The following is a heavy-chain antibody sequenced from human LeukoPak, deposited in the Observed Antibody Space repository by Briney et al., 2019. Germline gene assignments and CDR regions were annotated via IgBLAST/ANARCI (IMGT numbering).Heavy chain of an antibody. CDR1: GFTFSSYG. D-gene: IGHD1-26*01. V-gene: IGHV3-33*01. CDR2: IWYDGSNK. Sequence: GRSLRLSCAASGFTFSSYGMHWVRQAPGKGLEWVAVIWYDGSNKYYADSVKGRFTISRDNSKNTLYLKMNSLRAEDTAVYYCARVGRIVGAAYNWFDPWGQGTLVIVSS. J-gene: IGHJ5*02. CDR3: ARVGRIVGAAYNWFDP.